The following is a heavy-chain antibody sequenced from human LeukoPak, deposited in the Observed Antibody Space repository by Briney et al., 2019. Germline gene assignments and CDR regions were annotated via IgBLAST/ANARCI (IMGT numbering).Heavy chain of an antibody. CDR1: GFTVSSNY. CDR2: ISGNAGST. V-gene: IGHV3-23*01. J-gene: IGHJ4*02. D-gene: IGHD6-25*01. CDR3: ATAAVARGFDS. Sequence: GGSLRLSCAASGFTVSSNYMSWVRQAPGKGLEWVSVISGNAGSTYYADSVKGRFTISRDNSKNTLFLQMNSLRVEDTAVYYCATAAVARGFDSWGQGTLVTVSS.